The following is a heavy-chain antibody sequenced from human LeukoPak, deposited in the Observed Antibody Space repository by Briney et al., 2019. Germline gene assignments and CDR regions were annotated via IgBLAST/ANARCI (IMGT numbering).Heavy chain of an antibody. Sequence: GSLRLSCAASGFTFSSYAMSWVRQAPGKGLEWIGEINHSGSTNYNPSLKSRVTMSVDTSKNQFSLKLSSVTAADTAVYYCARGPVGVKNWFDPWGQGTLVTVSS. V-gene: IGHV4-34*01. CDR3: ARGPVGVKNWFDP. CDR2: INHSGST. CDR1: GFTFSSYA. D-gene: IGHD3-10*01. J-gene: IGHJ5*02.